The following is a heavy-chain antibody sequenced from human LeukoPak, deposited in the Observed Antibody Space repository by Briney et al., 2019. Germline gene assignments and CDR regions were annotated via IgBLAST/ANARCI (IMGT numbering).Heavy chain of an antibody. D-gene: IGHD6-25*01. Sequence: GASVTVSCKASGYTFTSYGISWVRQAPGQGLEWMGWISAYNGNTNYAQKLQGRVTMTTDTSTSTAYMELRSLRSDDTAVYYCARRGERYYYYGMDVWGQGTTVTVSS. CDR1: GYTFTSYG. CDR2: ISAYNGNT. V-gene: IGHV1-18*01. J-gene: IGHJ6*02. CDR3: ARRGERYYYYGMDV.